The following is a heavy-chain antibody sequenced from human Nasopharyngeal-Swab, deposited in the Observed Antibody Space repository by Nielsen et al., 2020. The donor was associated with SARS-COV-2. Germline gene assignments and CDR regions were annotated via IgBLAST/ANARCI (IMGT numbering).Heavy chain of an antibody. CDR2: MNPNSGNK. CDR3: ARGTTVRYFDWLFADYGMDV. D-gene: IGHD3-9*01. Sequence: ASVKVSCKASGYTLPSYDIHWVRQATAHGLAWMGWMNPNSGNKGYAQKFQGRVTITRNTSISTAYMELSSLRSVDTAVYYCARGTTVRYFDWLFADYGMDVWGQGTTVTVSS. J-gene: IGHJ6*02. V-gene: IGHV1-8*01. CDR1: GYTLPSYD.